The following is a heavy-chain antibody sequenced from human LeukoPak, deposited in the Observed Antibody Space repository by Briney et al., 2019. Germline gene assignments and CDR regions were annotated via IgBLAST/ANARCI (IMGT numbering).Heavy chain of an antibody. V-gene: IGHV3-48*03. CDR2: ISSSGSTI. J-gene: IGHJ6*02. CDR1: GFTFSSYE. CDR3: ARVRTRSGGYYYGMDV. D-gene: IGHD3-10*01. Sequence: GGSLRLSCAASGFTFSSYEMNWVRQAPGKGLEWVSYISSSGSTIYYADSMKGRFTISRDNAKNSLYLQMNSLRAEDTAVYYCARVRTRSGGYYYGMDVWGQGTTVTVSS.